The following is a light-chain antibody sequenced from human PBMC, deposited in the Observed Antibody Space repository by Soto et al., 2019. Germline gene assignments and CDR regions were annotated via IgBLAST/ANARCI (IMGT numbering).Light chain of an antibody. J-gene: IGKJ1*01. V-gene: IGKV3-15*01. CDR2: GAS. Sequence: EIVVTQSPATLSVSPGESATLFCRASQNIGSNLAWYQQKPGQAPRLLVHGASTRATGVPARFTGSGSGTDFTLTISSLQSEDFAVYYCQRYNDWPPWTFGQGTKVEIK. CDR3: QRYNDWPPWT. CDR1: QNIGSN.